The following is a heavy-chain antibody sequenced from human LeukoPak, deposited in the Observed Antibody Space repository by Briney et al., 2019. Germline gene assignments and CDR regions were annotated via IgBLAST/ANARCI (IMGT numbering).Heavy chain of an antibody. J-gene: IGHJ5*02. V-gene: IGHV3-23*01. CDR1: GFTFDYYA. D-gene: IGHD6-13*01. Sequence: GGSLRLSCAASGFTFDYYAISWVRQAPGKGLEWVSAISGSGDDTFYAESVKGRVTISRDNSKNTLYLQMNSLRVEDTAVYYCAKPIPAAGAVWFDPWGQGTLVTVSS. CDR3: AKPIPAAGAVWFDP. CDR2: ISGSGDDT.